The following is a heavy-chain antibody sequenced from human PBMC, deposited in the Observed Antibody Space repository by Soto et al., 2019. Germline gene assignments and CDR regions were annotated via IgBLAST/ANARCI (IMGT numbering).Heavy chain of an antibody. J-gene: IGHJ4*02. D-gene: IGHD3-16*01. Sequence: EVRLVESGGGLVQPGGSLRLSCDASGFTFSEYWMSWVRQAPGKGLEWVANIKRDGSRIDYLDSVKGRFTISRDNARESLVLRMNSLRAEDTAVYYCARDPTFGAVDYWGQGTQVIVSS. CDR3: ARDPTFGAVDY. CDR2: IKRDGSRI. CDR1: GFTFSEYW. V-gene: IGHV3-7*01.